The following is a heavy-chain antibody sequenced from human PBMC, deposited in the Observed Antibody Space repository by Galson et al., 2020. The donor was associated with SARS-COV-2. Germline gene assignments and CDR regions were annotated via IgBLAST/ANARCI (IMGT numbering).Heavy chain of an antibody. CDR2: MNPNSGNT. CDR3: ARGYTSTMIVVVIKVHYYYMDV. V-gene: IGHV1-8*01. D-gene: IGHD3-22*01. Sequence: ASVKVSCKASGYTFTSYDINWVRQATGQGLEWMGWMNPNSGNTGYAQKFQGRVTMTRNTSISTAYMELSSLRSEDTAVYYCARGYTSTMIVVVIKVHYYYMDVWGKGTTVTVSS. CDR1: GYTFTSYD. J-gene: IGHJ6*03.